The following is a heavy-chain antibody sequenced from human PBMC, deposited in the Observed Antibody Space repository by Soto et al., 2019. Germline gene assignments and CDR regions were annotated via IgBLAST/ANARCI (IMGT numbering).Heavy chain of an antibody. J-gene: IGHJ4*02. CDR1: GVSISKVHSC. V-gene: IGHV4-30-4*01. D-gene: IGHD7-27*01. Sequence: QVQLQESGPGLVKPSQTLSLNCTVAGVSISKVHSCWSWIRQPPDQGPEWIGHIYNGGTTYYNPSLRSRVTISADTSKNQFSLKLTSVSAADSAIYYCARGPSGDKVDYWGQGILVTVSS. CDR3: ARGPSGDKVDY. CDR2: IYNGGTT.